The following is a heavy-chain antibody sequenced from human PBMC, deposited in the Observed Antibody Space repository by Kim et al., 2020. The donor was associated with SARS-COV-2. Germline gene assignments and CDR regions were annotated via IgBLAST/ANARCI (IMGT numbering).Heavy chain of an antibody. J-gene: IGHJ3*02. CDR2: IYYSGST. CDR1: GGSISSYY. D-gene: IGHD3-22*01. V-gene: IGHV4-59*08. CDR3: ARHARVTMIVVVTPGAFDI. Sequence: SETLSLTCTVSGGSISSYYLSWIRQPPGKGLEWIGYIYYSGSTNYNPSLKSRVTISVDTSKNQFSLKLSSVTAADTAVYYCARHARVTMIVVVTPGAFDIWGQGTMVTVPS.